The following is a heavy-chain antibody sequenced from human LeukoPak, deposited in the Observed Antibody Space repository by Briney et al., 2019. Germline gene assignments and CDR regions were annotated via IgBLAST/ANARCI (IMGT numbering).Heavy chain of an antibody. D-gene: IGHD3-9*01. CDR2: ISYDGSNK. Sequence: PGRSLRLSCAASGFTFSSYAMHWVRQAPGEGLEWVAVISYDGSNKYYADSVKGRFTISRDNSKNTLYLQMNSLRAEDTAVYYCARSLLPRYFDWLLLYWGQGTLVTVSS. CDR3: ARSLLPRYFDWLLLY. V-gene: IGHV3-30*04. CDR1: GFTFSSYA. J-gene: IGHJ4*02.